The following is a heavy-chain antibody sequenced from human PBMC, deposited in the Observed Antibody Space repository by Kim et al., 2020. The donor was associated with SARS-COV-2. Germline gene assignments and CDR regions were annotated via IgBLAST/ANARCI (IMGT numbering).Heavy chain of an antibody. J-gene: IGHJ6*02. Sequence: SVKVSCKASGGTFSSYAISWVRQAPGQGLEWMGGIIPILGTANYAQKFQGRVTITADESTSTAYMELSSLRSEDTAVYYCARPTPMVRGVIITSDYYYGMDVWGQGTTVTVSS. D-gene: IGHD3-10*01. V-gene: IGHV1-69*13. CDR2: IIPILGTA. CDR1: GGTFSSYA. CDR3: ARPTPMVRGVIITSDYYYGMDV.